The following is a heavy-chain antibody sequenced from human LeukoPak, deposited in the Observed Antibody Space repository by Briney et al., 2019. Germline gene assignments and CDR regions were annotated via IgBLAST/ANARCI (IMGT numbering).Heavy chain of an antibody. Sequence: ASVKVSCKASGYTFTSYYMHWVRQAPGQGLEWMGVSNPSGVGTNYAQKFQGRVTMTTDTSTNTGYMELRSLRSDDTAVYYCAREYGSGSYTGIDYWGQGTLVTVSS. CDR2: SNPSGVGT. V-gene: IGHV1-46*01. CDR3: AREYGSGSYTGIDY. CDR1: GYTFTSYY. D-gene: IGHD3-10*01. J-gene: IGHJ4*02.